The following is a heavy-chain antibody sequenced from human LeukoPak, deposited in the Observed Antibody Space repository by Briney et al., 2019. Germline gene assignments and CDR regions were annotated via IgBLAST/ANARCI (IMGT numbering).Heavy chain of an antibody. CDR3: ARGSSSGSYYPGAFDI. Sequence: HPGRSLRLSCAASGFTFSSYAMHWVRQAPGKGLEWVAVISYDGSNKYYADSVKGRFTISRDNSKNTLYLQMNSLRAEDTAVYYCARGSSSGSYYPGAFDIWGQGTMVTVPS. D-gene: IGHD1-26*01. V-gene: IGHV3-30-3*01. J-gene: IGHJ3*02. CDR1: GFTFSSYA. CDR2: ISYDGSNK.